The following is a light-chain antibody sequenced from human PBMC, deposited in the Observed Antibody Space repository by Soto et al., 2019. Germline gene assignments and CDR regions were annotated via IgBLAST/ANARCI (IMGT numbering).Light chain of an antibody. CDR1: SSNNGSNY. J-gene: IGLJ3*02. CDR2: NND. Sequence: QSVLTQPPSVSAAPGQRVTISCSGSSSNNGSNYVSWYQQLPGTAPKLLIHNNDQRPSGVPDRFSGSKSDTSASLAISGLQSADEADYYCAAWDDSLTAVLFGGGTKLTVL. CDR3: AAWDDSLTAVL. V-gene: IGLV1-47*02.